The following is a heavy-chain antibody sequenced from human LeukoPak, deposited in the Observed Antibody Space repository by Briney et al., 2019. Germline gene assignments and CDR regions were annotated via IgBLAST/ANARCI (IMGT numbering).Heavy chain of an antibody. Sequence: GGSLRLSCAASGFTFSHYGIHWVRQAPGKGLEWVSGINWNGGSTGYADSVKGRFTISRDNAKNSLYLQMNSLRAEDTALYYCASAGLTYGSGSYFVYWGQGTLVTVSS. CDR3: ASAGLTYGSGSYFVY. V-gene: IGHV3-20*04. D-gene: IGHD3-10*01. CDR2: INWNGGST. CDR1: GFTFSHYG. J-gene: IGHJ4*02.